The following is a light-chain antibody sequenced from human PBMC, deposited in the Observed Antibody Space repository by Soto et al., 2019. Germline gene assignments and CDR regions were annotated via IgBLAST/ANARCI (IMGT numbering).Light chain of an antibody. Sequence: DNGLTQSPGTLSVSPWDRATLSCRASRIIGHNYLAWYQQKPGQAPRLLIYATSTRATGIPDRFSGSGSVTDFTLTISRLEPEDFAVYYCQQFGISPWTFGQGTKVDI. CDR1: RIIGHNY. CDR3: QQFGISPWT. J-gene: IGKJ1*01. CDR2: ATS. V-gene: IGKV3-20*01.